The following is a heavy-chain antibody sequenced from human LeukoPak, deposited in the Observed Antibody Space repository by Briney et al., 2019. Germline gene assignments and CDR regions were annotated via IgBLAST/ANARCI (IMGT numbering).Heavy chain of an antibody. V-gene: IGHV4-38-2*02. CDR3: ARRTYYDAFDI. CDR1: GYSISSGYF. CDR2: IYHSGSS. J-gene: IGHJ3*02. D-gene: IGHD3-10*01. Sequence: SETVSLTCTVSGYSISSGYFWGWIRQPPGKGLEWIGSIYHSGSSYYNPSLKSRVTISVDTSKNQFSLKLSSVTAADTAVYYCARRTYYDAFDIWGQGTMVTVSS.